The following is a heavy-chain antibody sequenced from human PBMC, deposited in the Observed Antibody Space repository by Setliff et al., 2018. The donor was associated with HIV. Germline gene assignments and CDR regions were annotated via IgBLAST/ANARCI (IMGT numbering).Heavy chain of an antibody. J-gene: IGHJ4*02. CDR1: GVSISSASYY. Sequence: SETLSLTCTVSGVSISSASYYWSWIRQPAGKGLEWIGRIYTSGSTNYNPSLKSRVTISVDTSRNQLSLKLSSVTAADTAVYYCVSQYGSGSYLNYWSQGTLVTVSS. V-gene: IGHV4-61*02. CDR3: VSQYGSGSYLNY. D-gene: IGHD3-10*01. CDR2: IYTSGST.